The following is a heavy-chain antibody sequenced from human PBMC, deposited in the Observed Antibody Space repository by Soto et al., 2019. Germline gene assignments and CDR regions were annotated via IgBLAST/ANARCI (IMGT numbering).Heavy chain of an antibody. CDR3: ATGWPVGDYGIPNGN. D-gene: IGHD4-17*01. CDR1: GGTLSNFA. CDR2: IIPLYGTA. Sequence: QVQLVQSGAEVKKPGSSVKVSCRASGGTLSNFAFSWVRQAPGQGLEWMGGIIPLYGTANYGQKFRGRVTITADKSTSTAYVEVSSLGSEDTAVYYCATGWPVGDYGIPNGNWGQGTQVTVSS. V-gene: IGHV1-69*06. J-gene: IGHJ4*02.